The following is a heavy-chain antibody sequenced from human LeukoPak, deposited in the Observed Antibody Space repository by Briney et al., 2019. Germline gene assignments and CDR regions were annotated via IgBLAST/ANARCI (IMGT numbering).Heavy chain of an antibody. CDR2: IHLTGTT. CDR1: GGSLSMFQW. V-gene: IGHV4-4*02. Sequence: SETLSLTCALSGGSLSMFQWSSWVRQTPEKGLEWIGEIHLTGTTFYNPSLKSRVSMSIDKSKEQFSLNLNSVTAADTAVYYWARVISSAWRQNDLWGQGTLVTVSS. D-gene: IGHD3-22*01. J-gene: IGHJ5*02. CDR3: ARVISSAWRQNDL.